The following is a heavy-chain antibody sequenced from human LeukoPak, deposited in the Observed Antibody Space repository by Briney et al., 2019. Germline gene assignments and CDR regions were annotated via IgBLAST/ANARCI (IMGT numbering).Heavy chain of an antibody. D-gene: IGHD1-1*01. J-gene: IGHJ6*03. V-gene: IGHV3-23*01. CDR2: ISVSGSGT. CDR1: GVALRGFA. CDR3: AKMNGYMFV. Sequence: GGSLRLSCTVSGVALRGFAITCVGRAPRQGVEGVSGISVSGSGTYYAYFVKGRFTISRDNSNNTLYLEMNTLKAEDSVVYYCAKMNGYMFVSGKGTTVTASS.